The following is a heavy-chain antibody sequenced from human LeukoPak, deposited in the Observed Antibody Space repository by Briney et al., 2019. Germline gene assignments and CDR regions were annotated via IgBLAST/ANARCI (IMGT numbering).Heavy chain of an antibody. CDR1: GGSISSYY. Sequence: SETLSLTCTVSGGSISSYYWSWIRQPAGKGLEWIGRIYTSGSTNYNPSLKSRVTMSVDTSKNQFSPKLSSVTAADTAVYYCARVRRFAAGRNWYFDLWGRGTLVTVSS. V-gene: IGHV4-4*07. J-gene: IGHJ2*01. CDR3: ARVRRFAAGRNWYFDL. D-gene: IGHD4-23*01. CDR2: IYTSGST.